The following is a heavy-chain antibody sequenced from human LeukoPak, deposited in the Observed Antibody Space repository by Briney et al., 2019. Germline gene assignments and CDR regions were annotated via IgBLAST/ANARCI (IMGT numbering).Heavy chain of an antibody. V-gene: IGHV4-30-2*01. D-gene: IGHD2-2*01. CDR3: ARSYCSITSCYDADY. Sequence: SETLSLTCTVSGGSISSGGYYWRWIRQPPGKGLEWIGYIYHSGSTCYNPSLKSRVTISVDRSKNQFSLKLSSVTAADTAVYYCARSYCSITSCYDADYWGQGTLVTVSS. CDR1: GGSISSGGYY. J-gene: IGHJ4*02. CDR2: IYHSGST.